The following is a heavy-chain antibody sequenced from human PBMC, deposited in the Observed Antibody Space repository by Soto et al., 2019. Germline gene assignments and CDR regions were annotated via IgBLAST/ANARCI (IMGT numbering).Heavy chain of an antibody. V-gene: IGHV4-30-4*08. CDR2: ISDSGST. CDR1: GASIGSGDDY. Sequence: PSETLSLTCSVSGASIGSGDDYWTWIRQSPGKGLEWIGYISDSGSTFYNPSLRSRLTIALDTSKNHFSLKLNSVTAADTAVYYCPKYQPHELDPWGQGLPVTVYS. CDR3: PKYQPHELDP. J-gene: IGHJ5*02. D-gene: IGHD2-2*01.